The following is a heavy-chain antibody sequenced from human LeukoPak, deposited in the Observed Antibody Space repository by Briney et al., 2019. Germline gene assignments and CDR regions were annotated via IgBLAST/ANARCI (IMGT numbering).Heavy chain of an antibody. J-gene: IGHJ4*02. CDR2: IIPIFGTA. D-gene: IGHD2-2*01. Sequence: ASVKVSCKASGGTFSSYAISWVRQAPGQGLEWMGGIIPIFGTANYAQKFQGRVTITADESMSTAYMELSSLRSEDTAVYYCARVPPYCSSTSCYPTFDYWGQGTLVTVSS. CDR3: ARVPPYCSSTSCYPTFDY. CDR1: GGTFSSYA. V-gene: IGHV1-69*13.